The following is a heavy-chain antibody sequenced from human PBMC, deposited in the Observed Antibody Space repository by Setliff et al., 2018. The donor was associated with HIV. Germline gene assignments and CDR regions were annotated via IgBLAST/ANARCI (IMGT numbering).Heavy chain of an antibody. Sequence: ASVKVSCKASGYTFTTYGISWVRQAPGHRLEWMGWISPNFGHTNYAQNFLGRVTMTIDTSTSRAYMELRSLRSDDTAVYFCARLGSGWSDSYYYAMDIWGQGTTVTVSS. J-gene: IGHJ6*02. CDR3: ARLGSGWSDSYYYAMDI. V-gene: IGHV1-18*01. D-gene: IGHD6-19*01. CDR2: ISPNFGHT. CDR1: GYTFTTYG.